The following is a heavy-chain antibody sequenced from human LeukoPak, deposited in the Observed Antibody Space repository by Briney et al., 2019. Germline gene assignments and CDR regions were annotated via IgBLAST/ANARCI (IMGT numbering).Heavy chain of an antibody. V-gene: IGHV4-4*02. CDR3: ARSHNYYDSSGYYRY. CDR2: IYHSGST. CDR1: GGSISSSNW. J-gene: IGHJ4*02. Sequence: PSGTLSLTCAVSGGSISSSNWWSWVRQPPGKGLEWIGEIYHSGSTNYNPSLKSRVTISVDKSKNQFSLKLSSVTAADTAVYYCARSHNYYDSSGYYRYWGQGTLVTVSS. D-gene: IGHD3-22*01.